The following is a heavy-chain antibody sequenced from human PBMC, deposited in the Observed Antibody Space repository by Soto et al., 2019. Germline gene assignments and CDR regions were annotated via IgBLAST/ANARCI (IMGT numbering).Heavy chain of an antibody. CDR2: IIPIFGTA. CDR3: AREGRIGHHYFDY. J-gene: IGHJ4*02. D-gene: IGHD2-21*01. Sequence: HVQLVQSGAEVKKPGSSVKVSCKSSGGTFSSYAISWVRQAPGQGLEWMGGIIPIFGTANYEPKFQGRVTITADESASTAYMERSSLRSEDTAVYYCAREGRIGHHYFDYWGQGTLVAVSS. CDR1: GGTFSSYA. V-gene: IGHV1-69*01.